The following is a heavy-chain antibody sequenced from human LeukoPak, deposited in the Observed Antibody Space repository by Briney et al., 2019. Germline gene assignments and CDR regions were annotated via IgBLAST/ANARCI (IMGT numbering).Heavy chain of an antibody. CDR3: AKGGVSVAAAGTFDY. D-gene: IGHD6-13*01. Sequence: GGSLRLSCAASGFTFDDYAMHWVRQAPGKGLEWVSGISWNSGSIGYADSVKGRFTISRDNAKNSLYLQMNSLRAEDTALYYCAKGGVSVAAAGTFDYWGQGTLVTVSS. CDR2: ISWNSGSI. J-gene: IGHJ4*02. V-gene: IGHV3-9*01. CDR1: GFTFDDYA.